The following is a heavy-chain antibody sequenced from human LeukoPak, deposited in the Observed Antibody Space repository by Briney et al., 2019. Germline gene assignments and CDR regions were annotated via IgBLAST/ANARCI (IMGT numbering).Heavy chain of an antibody. Sequence: GASVKVSCKASGYTFTDYFMHWVRQAPGQGLEWMGWINPNNGGTNYARKFQGRVTMTRDTSFKTAYMELSSLRSDDTAVYYCARGIRVAGRYWGQGTLVTVSS. CDR3: ARGIRVAGRY. D-gene: IGHD6-19*01. J-gene: IGHJ4*02. V-gene: IGHV1-2*02. CDR2: INPNNGGT. CDR1: GYTFTDYF.